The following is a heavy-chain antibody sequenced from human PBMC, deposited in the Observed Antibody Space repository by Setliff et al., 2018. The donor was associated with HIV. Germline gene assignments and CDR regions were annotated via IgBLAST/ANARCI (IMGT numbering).Heavy chain of an antibody. Sequence: PSETLSLTCSVSGDSISSGSYYWSWIRLPAGKGPEWIGQIHTTGSTNYNPSLKSRVTISMDTSKNQFSLNLNSVTATDTAVYYCAKRTFGSGRLDPWGQGTLVTVSS. CDR3: AKRTFGSGRLDP. V-gene: IGHV4-61*09. J-gene: IGHJ5*02. CDR1: GDSISSGSYY. CDR2: IHTTGST. D-gene: IGHD3-16*01.